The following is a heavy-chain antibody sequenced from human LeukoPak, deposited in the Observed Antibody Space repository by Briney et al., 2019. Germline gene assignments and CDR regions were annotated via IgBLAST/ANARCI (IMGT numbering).Heavy chain of an antibody. CDR2: MNPNSGNT. D-gene: IGHD3-22*01. V-gene: IGHV1-8*01. J-gene: IGHJ5*02. CDR3: ARGIPYDPPFP. CDR1: GYTFTSYD. Sequence: ASVKVSCKASGYTFTSYDINWVRQATGQGLEWMGWMNPNSGNTGYAQKFQGRVTMTRDTSTSTAYMELSSQRSEDIDVYYCARGIPYDPPFPWGQGTLVTVSS.